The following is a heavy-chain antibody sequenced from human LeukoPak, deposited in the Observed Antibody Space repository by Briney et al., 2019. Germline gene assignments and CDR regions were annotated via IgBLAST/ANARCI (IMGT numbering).Heavy chain of an antibody. CDR2: IIPIFGTA. J-gene: IGHJ4*02. V-gene: IGHV1-69*13. CDR1: GGTFSSYA. CDR3: AREADQYSSRGALSY. Sequence: SVKVSCKASGGTFSSYAISWVRQAPGQGLEWMGGIIPIFGTANYAQKFQGRVTITADESTSTAYMELSSLRSEDTAVYYCAREADQYSSRGALSYWGQGTLVTVSS. D-gene: IGHD6-13*01.